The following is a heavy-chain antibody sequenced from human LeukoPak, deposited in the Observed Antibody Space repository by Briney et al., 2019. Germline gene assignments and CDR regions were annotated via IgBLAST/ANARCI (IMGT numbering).Heavy chain of an antibody. V-gene: IGHV4-39*01. CDR3: ASQYYDILTGHNEYFQH. Sequence: SDTPSLTCTVTGGSISSSSYYWGRISQPPGKGLEWIGSIYYSGSTYYNPSLKSRVTISVDTSKNQFSLKLSPVAAADTAVYYCASQYYDILTGHNEYFQHWGQGTLVTVSS. CDR1: GGSISSSSYY. D-gene: IGHD3-9*01. CDR2: IYYSGST. J-gene: IGHJ1*01.